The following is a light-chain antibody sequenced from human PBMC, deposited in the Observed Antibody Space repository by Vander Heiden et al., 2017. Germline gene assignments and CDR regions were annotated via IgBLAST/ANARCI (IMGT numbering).Light chain of an antibody. Sequence: SSGLTQPPSVSVSPGQTANITCSGDVVARQNAYWYQQKPGQAPLLFIYSDTKRPSGIPERFSGSISGTIVTLTISAVQAEDEADYYCQSADSSGTYSVVFGGGTQLTVL. CDR1: VVARQN. V-gene: IGLV3-25*03. CDR2: SDT. J-gene: IGLJ2*01. CDR3: QSADSSGTYSVV.